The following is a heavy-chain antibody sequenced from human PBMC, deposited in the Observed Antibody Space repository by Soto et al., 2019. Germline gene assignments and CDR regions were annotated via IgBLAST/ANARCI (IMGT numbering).Heavy chain of an antibody. CDR3: ARHQWLGRGMDV. J-gene: IGHJ6*02. Sequence: PGGSLRLSVAASGFAFSGSWMHWVRQAPGKGLVWVSRINSDGRSTSYADSVKGRFPISLNNAKNPLYLQVNTLRAGAPAWYYCARHQWLGRGMDVWGQGTTVTVSS. CDR1: GFAFSGSW. V-gene: IGHV3-74*01. CDR2: INSDGRST. D-gene: IGHD6-19*01.